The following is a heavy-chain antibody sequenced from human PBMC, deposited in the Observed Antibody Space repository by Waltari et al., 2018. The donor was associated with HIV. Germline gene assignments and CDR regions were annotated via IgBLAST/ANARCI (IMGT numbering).Heavy chain of an antibody. Sequence: EVQLGESGGGLVQPGRSLRLSCAASGFTFSSFEMNWVRQAPGKGLDWVSYISSSGSTIYYADSVKGRFTISRDNAKSSLYLQMNSLRAEDTALYYCARGPPFDFWGQGTLVTVSS. CDR3: ARGPPFDF. V-gene: IGHV3-48*03. CDR2: ISSSGSTI. J-gene: IGHJ4*02. CDR1: GFTFSSFE.